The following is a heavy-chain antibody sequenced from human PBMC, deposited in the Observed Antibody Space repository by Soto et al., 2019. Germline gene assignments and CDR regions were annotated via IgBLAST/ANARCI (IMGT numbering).Heavy chain of an antibody. J-gene: IGHJ4*02. V-gene: IGHV4-59*01. CDR2: IYYSGST. CDR3: ARRLKQLVLFDY. CDR1: GGSISSYY. Sequence: PSETLSLTCTVSGGSISSYYWSWIRQPPGKGLEWIGYIYYSGSTNYNPSLKSRVTISVDTSKNQFSLKLSSVTAADTAVYYCARRLKQLVLFDYWGQGTLVTVS. D-gene: IGHD6-13*01.